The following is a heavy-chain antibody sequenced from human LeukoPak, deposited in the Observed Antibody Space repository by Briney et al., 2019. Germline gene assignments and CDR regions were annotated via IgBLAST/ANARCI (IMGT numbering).Heavy chain of an antibody. D-gene: IGHD3-10*01. CDR1: GFTFSGSA. J-gene: IGHJ4*02. Sequence: PGGSLRLSCAASGFTFSGSAMHWVRQAAGKGLEWVARIRSRVNNYATAYSESVSGRFTISRDNSKNTLYLQMNSLRAEDTAVYYCAKAPMVRGENYFDYWGQGTLVTVSS. CDR2: IRSRVNNYAT. CDR3: AKAPMVRGENYFDY. V-gene: IGHV3-73*01.